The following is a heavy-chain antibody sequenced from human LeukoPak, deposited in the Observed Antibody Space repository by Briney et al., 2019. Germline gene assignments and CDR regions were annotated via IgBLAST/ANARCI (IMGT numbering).Heavy chain of an antibody. J-gene: IGHJ4*02. CDR3: ARFHFWSGYFDY. Sequence: SETLSLTCTVSGGSISSYYWSWIRQPPGKGLEWIGYIYYSGSTNYNPSLKSRVTISVDTSKNQFSLKLSSVTAADTAVYYCARFHFWSGYFDYWGQGTLVTVSS. V-gene: IGHV4-59*01. CDR1: GGSISSYY. D-gene: IGHD3-3*02. CDR2: IYYSGST.